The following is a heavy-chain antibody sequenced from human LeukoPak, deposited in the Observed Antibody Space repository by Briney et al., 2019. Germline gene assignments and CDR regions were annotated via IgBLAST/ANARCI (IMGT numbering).Heavy chain of an antibody. CDR2: IIPIFGTA. V-gene: IGHV1-69*06. CDR3: ARGGGGSYWFYYYYMDV. CDR1: GGTFSSYA. D-gene: IGHD1-26*01. Sequence: ASVKVSCKASGGTFSSYAISWVRQAPGQGLEWMGGIIPIFGTANYAQKFQGRVTITADKSTSTAYMELSSLRSEDTAVYYCARGGGGSYWFYYYYMDVWGKGTTVTVSS. J-gene: IGHJ6*03.